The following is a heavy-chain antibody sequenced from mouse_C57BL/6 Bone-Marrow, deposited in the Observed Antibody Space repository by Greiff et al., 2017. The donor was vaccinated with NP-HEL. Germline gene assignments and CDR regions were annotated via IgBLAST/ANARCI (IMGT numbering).Heavy chain of an antibody. J-gene: IGHJ1*03. CDR3: ARSRGLTGTSWYFDV. CDR1: GYTFTSYG. Sequence: VQLQQSGAELARPGASVKLSCKASGYTFTSYGISWVKQRTGQGLEWIGEIYPRSGNTYYNEKFKGKATLTADKSSSTAYMELRSLTSEDSAVYYCARSRGLTGTSWYFDVWGTGTTVTVSS. CDR2: IYPRSGNT. D-gene: IGHD4-1*01. V-gene: IGHV1-81*01.